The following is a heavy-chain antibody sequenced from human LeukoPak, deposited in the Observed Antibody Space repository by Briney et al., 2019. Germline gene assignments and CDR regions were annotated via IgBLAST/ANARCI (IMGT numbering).Heavy chain of an antibody. CDR1: GFTFGDYA. Sequence: PGGSLRLSCTTSGFTFGDYAMSWVRQAPGKGLEWVGFIRSKAFGGTTEYAASVKGRFTVSRDDSKSIAYLQMSSLKTEDTAVYYCARIILLNYFDCWGQGTLVTVSS. D-gene: IGHD2/OR15-2a*01. J-gene: IGHJ4*02. CDR2: IRSKAFGGTT. CDR3: ARIILLNYFDC. V-gene: IGHV3-49*04.